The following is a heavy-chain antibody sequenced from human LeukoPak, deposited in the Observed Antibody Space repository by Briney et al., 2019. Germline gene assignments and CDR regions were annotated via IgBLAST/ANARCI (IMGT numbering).Heavy chain of an antibody. CDR1: GFSFSSYG. CDR3: ARVGVNPSPAFDY. J-gene: IGHJ4*02. CDR2: ISGSGGST. D-gene: IGHD3-16*01. V-gene: IGHV3-23*01. Sequence: GGTLRLSCAASGFSFSSYGMSWVRQAPGKGLEWVSAISGSGGSTYYADSVKGRFTMSRDNSKNTLYLQMNSLRAEDTAVYYCARVGVNPSPAFDYWGQGTLVTVSS.